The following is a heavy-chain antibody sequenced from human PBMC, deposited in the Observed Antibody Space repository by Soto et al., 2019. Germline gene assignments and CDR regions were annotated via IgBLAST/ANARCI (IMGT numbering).Heavy chain of an antibody. J-gene: IGHJ4*02. CDR2: ISGTASRT. D-gene: IGHD3-9*01. CDR3: ATSFRYFDN. Sequence: VGSLRLSCAVSGFTPTTTPLSWVRQPPGKGLEWVTTISGTASRTYYVDSVRGRFFISRDNSKNTVTLQMNNLTLDDTAVYYCATSFRYFDNWGQGTRVTVSS. CDR1: GFTPTTTP. V-gene: IGHV3-23*01.